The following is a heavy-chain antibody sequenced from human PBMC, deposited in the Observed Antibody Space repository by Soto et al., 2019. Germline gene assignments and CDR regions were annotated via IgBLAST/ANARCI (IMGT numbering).Heavy chain of an antibody. V-gene: IGHV2-26*04. Sequence: QVTLKESGPVLVKPTETLTLTCTVSGFSLSNARMGVSWIRQPPGKALEWLAHIFSNDEKSYSTSLKSRLTISKDTSKSQVVLTKTNMDPVCSVSSYCASTTTRRDRYSHWGQGTLVTVSS. CDR3: ASTTTRRDRYSH. CDR2: IFSNDEK. CDR1: GFSLSNARMG. D-gene: IGHD2-15*01. J-gene: IGHJ4*02.